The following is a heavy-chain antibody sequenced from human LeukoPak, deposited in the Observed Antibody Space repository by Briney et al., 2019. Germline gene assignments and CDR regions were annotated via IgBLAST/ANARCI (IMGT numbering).Heavy chain of an antibody. CDR3: AGGDYRFDY. CDR2: IYYSGST. D-gene: IGHD3-16*01. Sequence: PSETLSLTCTVSGGSISSYYWSWIRQPPGKGLEWIGYIYYSGSTNYNPSLKSRVTISVDTSKNQFSLKLSSVTAADTAVYYCAGGDYRFDYWGQGTLVTVSS. J-gene: IGHJ4*02. CDR1: GGSISSYY. V-gene: IGHV4-59*01.